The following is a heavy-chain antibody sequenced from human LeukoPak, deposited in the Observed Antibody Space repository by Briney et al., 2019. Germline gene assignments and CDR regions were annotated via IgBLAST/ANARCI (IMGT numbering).Heavy chain of an antibody. D-gene: IGHD2-2*03. V-gene: IGHV3-21*01. CDR2: ISSSSSYI. CDR1: GFTFSSYS. CDR3: ARLDIVVVPAANFDY. Sequence: GGSLRLSXAASGFTFSSYSMNWVRQAPGKGLEWVSSISSSSSYIYYADSVKGRFTISRDNAKNSLYLQMNSLRAEDTAVYYCARLDIVVVPAANFDYWGQGTLVTVSS. J-gene: IGHJ4*02.